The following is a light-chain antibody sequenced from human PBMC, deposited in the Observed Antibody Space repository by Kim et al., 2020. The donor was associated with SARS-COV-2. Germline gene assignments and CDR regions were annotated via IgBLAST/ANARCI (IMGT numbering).Light chain of an antibody. CDR1: SSDVGGYNY. Sequence: QSALTQPRSVSGSPGQSVTISCTGTSSDVGGYNYVSWYQQHPGKAPKLMIYDVSKRPSGVPDRFFGSKSGNTASLTISGLQAEDEADYYCCSYAGSYNWVFGGGTQLTVL. J-gene: IGLJ3*02. V-gene: IGLV2-11*01. CDR3: CSYAGSYNWV. CDR2: DVS.